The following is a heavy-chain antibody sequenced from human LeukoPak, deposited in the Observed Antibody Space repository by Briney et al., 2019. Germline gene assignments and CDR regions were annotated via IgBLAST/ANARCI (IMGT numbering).Heavy chain of an antibody. J-gene: IGHJ5*01. Sequence: GGSLRLSCAASGFTFNKYWMNWVRQSPGKGLEWVANIKEDSDKNHVESVRGRFTISRDNAENSLYLQMSSLRVEDTAVYYCARESWRFRFDSWGQGTLVTVSS. D-gene: IGHD3-3*01. V-gene: IGHV3-7*01. CDR3: ARESWRFRFDS. CDR2: IKEDSDK. CDR1: GFTFNKYW.